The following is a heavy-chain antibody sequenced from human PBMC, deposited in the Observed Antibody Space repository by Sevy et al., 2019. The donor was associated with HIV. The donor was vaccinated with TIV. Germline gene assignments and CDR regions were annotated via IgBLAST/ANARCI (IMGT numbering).Heavy chain of an antibody. D-gene: IGHD5-18*01. J-gene: IGHJ4*02. CDR1: SGSISGSNYY. CDR3: ARHVDGYNWFYFDY. Sequence: SETLSLTCIVSSGSISGSNYYWGWIRQPPGKGLEWIGYFYYSGSPNYNPSLRSRVTVSVDTSKNQFSLRLSSVTAADTAVYYCARHVDGYNWFYFDYWGQGTLVTVSS. CDR2: FYYSGSP. V-gene: IGHV4-61*05.